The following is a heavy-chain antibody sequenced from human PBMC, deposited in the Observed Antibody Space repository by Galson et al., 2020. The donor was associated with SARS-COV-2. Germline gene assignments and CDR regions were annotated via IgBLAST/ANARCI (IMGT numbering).Heavy chain of an antibody. CDR3: ARITMVRGVIRGHYYYYMDV. D-gene: IGHD3-10*01. Sequence: SETLSLTCTVSGGSISSSSYYWGWIRQPPGKGLEWIGSIYYSGSTYYNPSLKSRVTISVDTSKNQFSLKLSSVTAADTAVYYCARITMVRGVIRGHYYYYMDVWGKGTTVTVSS. CDR1: GGSISSSSYY. J-gene: IGHJ6*03. V-gene: IGHV4-39*01. CDR2: IYYSGST.